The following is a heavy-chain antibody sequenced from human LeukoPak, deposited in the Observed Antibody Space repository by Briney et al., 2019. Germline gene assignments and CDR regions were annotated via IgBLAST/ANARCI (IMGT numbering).Heavy chain of an antibody. J-gene: IGHJ4*02. D-gene: IGHD6-6*01. CDR3: ASLDPAARYFDY. CDR1: GFTVSSNY. CDR2: IYSGGST. V-gene: IGHV3-53*01. Sequence: GGSLRLSCAASGFTVSSNYMSWVRQAPGKGLEWVSVIYSGGSTYYADSVKGRFTISRDNSKNTLYLQMNSLRAEDTAVYYCASLDPAARYFDYWGQGTLVTVSS.